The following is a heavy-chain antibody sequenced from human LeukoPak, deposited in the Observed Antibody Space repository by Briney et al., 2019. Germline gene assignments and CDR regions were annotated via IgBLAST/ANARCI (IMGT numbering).Heavy chain of an antibody. CDR2: IIPIFGTA. D-gene: IGHD5-12*01. CDR3: ARIAAGYSGYDGGDY. Sequence: SVKVSCKASGGTFSSYAISWVRQAPGQGLEWMGGIIPIFGTANYAQKFQGRVTITADESTSTAYMELRSLRSEDTAVYYCARIAAGYSGYDGGDYWGQGTLVTVSS. V-gene: IGHV1-69*01. J-gene: IGHJ4*02. CDR1: GGTFSSYA.